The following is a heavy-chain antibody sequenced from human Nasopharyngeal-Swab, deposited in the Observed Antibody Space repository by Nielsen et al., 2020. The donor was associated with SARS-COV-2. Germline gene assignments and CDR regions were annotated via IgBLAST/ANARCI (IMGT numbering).Heavy chain of an antibody. CDR3: ARAEMRTTVTTYWNY. CDR1: GGTFRTYA. Sequence: DSVKVSCKASGGTFRTYAISWVRQAPGQGLEWMGIINPSGGSTSYAQKFQGRVTMTRDTSTSTVYMELSSLRSEDTAVYYCARAEMRTTVTTYWNYWGQGTLVTVSS. J-gene: IGHJ4*02. CDR2: INPSGGST. D-gene: IGHD4-17*01. V-gene: IGHV1-46*01.